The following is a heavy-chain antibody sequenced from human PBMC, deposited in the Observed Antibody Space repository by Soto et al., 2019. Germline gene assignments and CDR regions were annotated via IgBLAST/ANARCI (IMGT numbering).Heavy chain of an antibody. D-gene: IGHD3-22*01. CDR1: GYTFTSYG. J-gene: IGHJ4*02. CDR3: ARDDGGYYYDYFDY. CDR2: ISAYNGNT. Sequence: GGPVKVSCKASGYTFTSYGISWVRQAPGQGLEWMGWISAYNGNTNYAQKLQGRVTMTTDTSTSTAYMELRSLRSDDTAVYYCARDDGGYYYDYFDYWGQGTLVTVSS. V-gene: IGHV1-18*01.